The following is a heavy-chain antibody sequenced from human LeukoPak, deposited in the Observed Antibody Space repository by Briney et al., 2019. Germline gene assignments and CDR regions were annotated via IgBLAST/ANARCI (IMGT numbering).Heavy chain of an antibody. D-gene: IGHD6-13*01. CDR1: GFTFSSYG. J-gene: IGHJ4*02. V-gene: IGHV3-33*06. CDR3: AKFSAVGSWYIYFDY. CDR2: IWYDGSNK. Sequence: GGSLRLSCAASGFTFSSYGMHWVRQAPGKGLEWVAVIWYDGSNKYYADSVKGRFTISRDNSKNTLYLQMNSLRAEDTAVYYCAKFSAVGSWYIYFDYWGQGTLVTVSS.